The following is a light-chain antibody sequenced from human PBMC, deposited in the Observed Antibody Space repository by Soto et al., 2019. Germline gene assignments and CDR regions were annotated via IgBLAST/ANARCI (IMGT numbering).Light chain of an antibody. J-gene: IGKJ1*01. CDR1: QSVTSSY. CDR3: QQFPAWT. Sequence: EIVLTQSPGTLSLSPGERATLSCRASQSVTSSYLAWYQQKPGQAPRLLIYGASSRATDIPDRFSGSGSGTDFTLTISRLEPEDFAVYYCQQFPAWTFGQGTKVEIK. V-gene: IGKV3-20*01. CDR2: GAS.